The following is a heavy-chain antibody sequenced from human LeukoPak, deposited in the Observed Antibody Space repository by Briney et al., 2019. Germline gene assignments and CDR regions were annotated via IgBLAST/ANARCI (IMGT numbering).Heavy chain of an antibody. CDR1: GYTFTSYD. Sequence: ASVKVSCKASGYTFTSYDINWVRQATGQGIEWMGWMNPNSGNTGYAQKFQGRVTITSDTSISTAYMELSSLRSEDTAVYYCARGQGRSGWYGLSSYWGQGTLVTVSS. J-gene: IGHJ4*02. V-gene: IGHV1-8*03. D-gene: IGHD6-19*01. CDR2: MNPNSGNT. CDR3: ARGQGRSGWYGLSSY.